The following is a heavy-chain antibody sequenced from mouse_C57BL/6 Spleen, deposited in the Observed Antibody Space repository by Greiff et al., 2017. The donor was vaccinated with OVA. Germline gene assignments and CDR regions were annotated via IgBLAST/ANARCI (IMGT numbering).Heavy chain of an antibody. D-gene: IGHD3-2*02. Sequence: QVQLQQSGAELVRPGTSVKVSCKASGYAFTNYLIEWVKQRPGQGLEWIGVINPGSGGTNYNEKFKGKATLTADKSSSTAYMQRSSLTSEDSAVYFCARPAEARPYYYAMDDWGTGTSVTVSS. CDR2: INPGSGGT. CDR3: ARPAEARPYYYAMDD. J-gene: IGHJ4*01. CDR1: GYAFTNYL. V-gene: IGHV1-54*01.